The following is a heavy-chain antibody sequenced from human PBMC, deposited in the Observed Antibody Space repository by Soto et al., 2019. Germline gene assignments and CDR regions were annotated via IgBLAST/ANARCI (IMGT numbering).Heavy chain of an antibody. CDR1: GYTFTHNA. J-gene: IGHJ3*02. V-gene: IGHV1-3*01. CDR2: INVGIGET. D-gene: IGHD3-22*01. CDR3: ARDSLITMNAFDI. Sequence: QVQLVQSGAEVKKTGASVKVSCKASGYTFTHNAMHCVRQAPGQRPEWVGWINVGIGETKYSQKLQGRVSITSDTSASTGYMELSSLRSEDTAVYYCARDSLITMNAFDIWGQGTLVTVSS.